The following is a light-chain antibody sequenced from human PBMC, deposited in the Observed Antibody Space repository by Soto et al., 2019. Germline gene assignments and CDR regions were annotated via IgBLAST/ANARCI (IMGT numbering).Light chain of an antibody. Sequence: EIVLTQSPATLSLSPGERATLSCTTSQSVSSFLAWYQQKPGQAPRLLIYDASNRATGIPARFSGSGSWTVFSLTISSLEPDDSAIYYCQQRSNWLAFGGGTKVEIK. V-gene: IGKV3-11*01. CDR2: DAS. J-gene: IGKJ4*01. CDR1: QSVSSF. CDR3: QQRSNWLA.